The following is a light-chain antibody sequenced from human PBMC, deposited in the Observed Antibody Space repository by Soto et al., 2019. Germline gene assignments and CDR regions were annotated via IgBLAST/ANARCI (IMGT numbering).Light chain of an antibody. CDR1: QDNSNY. V-gene: IGKV1-33*01. CDR3: QQYDNLS. Sequence: DIQMTQSPSSLSASVGDRVTITCQASQDNSNYLNWYQQKPGKAPKLLIYDASNLETGVPSRFSGSGSGTDFTFTISSLQPEDIATYYCQQYDNLSFGGGTKVDIK. CDR2: DAS. J-gene: IGKJ4*01.